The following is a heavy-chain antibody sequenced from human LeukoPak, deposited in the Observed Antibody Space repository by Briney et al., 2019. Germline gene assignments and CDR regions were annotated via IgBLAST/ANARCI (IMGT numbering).Heavy chain of an antibody. D-gene: IGHD2-2*01. CDR3: ARDGTSTDDY. J-gene: IGHJ4*02. Sequence: ASVKVSCKASGYTFSNFGISWVRQAPGQGLEWMGWISGNNDNPNYGQKFQGKLTVTTDSSTSTAYMELRNLRSDDTAVYYCARDGTSTDDYWGQGTLVTVSS. CDR1: GYTFSNFG. CDR2: ISGNNDNP. V-gene: IGHV1-18*01.